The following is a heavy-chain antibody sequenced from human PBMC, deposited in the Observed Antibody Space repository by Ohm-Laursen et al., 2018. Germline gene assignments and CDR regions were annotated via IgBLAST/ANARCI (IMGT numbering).Heavy chain of an antibody. CDR1: GGSFSGYY. CDR2: IYTSGST. CDR3: ARDLTRYRVFDY. J-gene: IGHJ4*02. V-gene: IGHV4-4*07. D-gene: IGHD3-9*01. Sequence: SDTLSLTCAVYGGSFSGYYWSWIRQPPATGLEWIGRIYTSGSTNYNPSLKSRVTMSVDTSKNQFSLKLSSVTAADTAVYYCARDLTRYRVFDYWGQGTLVTVSS.